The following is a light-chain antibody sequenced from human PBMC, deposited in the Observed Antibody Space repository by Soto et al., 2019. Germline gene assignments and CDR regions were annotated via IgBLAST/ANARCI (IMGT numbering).Light chain of an antibody. V-gene: IGKV1-39*01. Sequence: DIQMTQSPSSLSASVGDRVTITCRASQSISSYLNWYQQKPGIAPKLLIYAASSLQSGVPSRFSGSGSGTDFTLTISSLQPEDFATYYCQESYSTEYTFGQGTKLEIK. CDR1: QSISSY. CDR3: QESYSTEYT. CDR2: AAS. J-gene: IGKJ2*01.